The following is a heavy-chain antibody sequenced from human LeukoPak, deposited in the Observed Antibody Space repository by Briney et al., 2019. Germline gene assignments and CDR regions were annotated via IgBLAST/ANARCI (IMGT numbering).Heavy chain of an antibody. Sequence: ASVKVSCKSSGYTFTGYSMHWVRQAPGQGLEWMGWINPNSGGTNYAQKFQGRVTMTRDTSISTAYMELSRLRSDDTAVYYCASFPHYYGSGSYEGFSWFDPWGQGTLVTVSS. D-gene: IGHD3-10*01. CDR3: ASFPHYYGSGSYEGFSWFDP. V-gene: IGHV1-2*02. CDR2: INPNSGGT. CDR1: GYTFTGYS. J-gene: IGHJ5*02.